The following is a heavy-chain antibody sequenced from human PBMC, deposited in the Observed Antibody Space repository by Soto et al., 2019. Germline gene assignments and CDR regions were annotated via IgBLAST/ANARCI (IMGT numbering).Heavy chain of an antibody. Sequence: EVQLVESGGGLVKPGGSLRLSCAASGFTFSSYSMNWVRQAPGKGLEWVSSISSSSSYIYYADSVKGRFTISRDNAKNSLYLQMNSLRAEDTAVYYCARDAIMITFGGVSDYWGQGTLVTVSS. CDR1: GFTFSSYS. CDR2: ISSSSSYI. J-gene: IGHJ4*02. D-gene: IGHD3-16*01. CDR3: ARDAIMITFGGVSDY. V-gene: IGHV3-21*01.